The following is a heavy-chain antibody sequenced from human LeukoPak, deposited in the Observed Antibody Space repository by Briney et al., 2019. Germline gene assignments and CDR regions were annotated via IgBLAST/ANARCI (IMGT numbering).Heavy chain of an antibody. CDR2: ISGSGGTT. Sequence: GGSLRLSCAASGFTFSNYAMSWVRQAPGKGLEWVSSISGSGGTTWYADSVKGRFTISRDNSKNTLYLQMNSLRAEDTAVYYCAKDRSGSYPNDWGQGTLVTVSS. CDR1: GFTFSNYA. J-gene: IGHJ4*02. D-gene: IGHD3-10*01. V-gene: IGHV3-23*01. CDR3: AKDRSGSYPND.